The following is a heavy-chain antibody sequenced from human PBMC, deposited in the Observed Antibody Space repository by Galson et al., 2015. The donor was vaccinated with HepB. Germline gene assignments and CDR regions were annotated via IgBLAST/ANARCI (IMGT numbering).Heavy chain of an antibody. CDR1: GDSFSSSNW. J-gene: IGHJ1*01. CDR2: IHHSGST. V-gene: IGHV4-4*02. CDR3: ASRGWIVGAPRVAEYFQH. D-gene: IGHD1-26*01. Sequence: ETLSLTCAVSGDSFSSSNWWSWVRQPPGKGLEWIGEIHHSGSTNYNPSLKSRVTISVDKSKNQLSLKVTSVTAADTAVYYCASRGWIVGAPRVAEYFQHWGQGTLVTGSS.